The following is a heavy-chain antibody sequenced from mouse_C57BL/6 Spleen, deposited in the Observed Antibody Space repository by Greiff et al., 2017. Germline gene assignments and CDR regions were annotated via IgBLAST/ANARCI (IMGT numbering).Heavy chain of an antibody. CDR3: ANWDGFGY. V-gene: IGHV1-26*01. D-gene: IGHD4-1*01. CDR1: GYTFTDYY. J-gene: IGHJ2*01. CDR2: INPNNGGT. Sequence: VQLQQSGPELVKPGASVKISCKASGYTFTDYYMNWVKQSHGKSLEWIGDINPNNGGTNYNQKFKGKATLTVDKSSSTAYMALGSLTSEDSAVYYGANWDGFGYWGQGSTLTVSS.